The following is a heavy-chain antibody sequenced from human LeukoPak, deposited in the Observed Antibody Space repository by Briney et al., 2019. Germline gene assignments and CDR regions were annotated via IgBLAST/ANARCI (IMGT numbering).Heavy chain of an antibody. CDR1: GYSISSAYY. Sequence: PSETLSLTCAVSGYSISSAYYWGWIRQPPGKGREWIGSIYHSGSTYYNPSLKSRVTISVDTSKNQFSLKLSSVTAADTAVYYCARIVSGYLSHYYYMDVWGKGTTVTVSS. D-gene: IGHD3-9*01. J-gene: IGHJ6*03. V-gene: IGHV4-38-2*01. CDR3: ARIVSGYLSHYYYMDV. CDR2: IYHSGST.